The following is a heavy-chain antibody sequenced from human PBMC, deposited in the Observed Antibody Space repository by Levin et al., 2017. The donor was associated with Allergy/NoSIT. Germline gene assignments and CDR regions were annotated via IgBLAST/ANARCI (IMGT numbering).Heavy chain of an antibody. Sequence: GGSLRLSCAASEFTFSSYNMNWVRQAPGKGLEGVSYISSDRKKIFYAESVKGRFTISRDNAKKSLFLQMSSLRDEDTAVYYCARDDYYETSPTSSNWGQGTLVTVSS. CDR2: ISSDRKKI. D-gene: IGHD3-22*01. V-gene: IGHV3-48*02. CDR1: EFTFSSYN. J-gene: IGHJ4*02. CDR3: ARDDYYETSPTSSN.